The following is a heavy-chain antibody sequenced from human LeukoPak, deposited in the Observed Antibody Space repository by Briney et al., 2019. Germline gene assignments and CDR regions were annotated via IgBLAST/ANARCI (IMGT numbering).Heavy chain of an antibody. J-gene: IGHJ4*02. CDR1: GFTFSGYW. CDR2: INKDGSER. D-gene: IGHD4-17*01. CDR3: ARESKGRSKIDY. Sequence: GGSLRLSCAASGFTFSGYWMSLVRQAPGKGLEWVANINKDGSERYNVDSVKGRFTISRDNANKSLYLQMNSLRAEDTSVYYCARESKGRSKIDYWGQGTLVTVSS. V-gene: IGHV3-7*01.